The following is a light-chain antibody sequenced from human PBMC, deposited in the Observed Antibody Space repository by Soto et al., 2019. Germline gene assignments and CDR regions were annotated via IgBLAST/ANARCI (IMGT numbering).Light chain of an antibody. CDR3: QQAHTFPFT. CDR1: QGITVW. V-gene: IGKV1D-12*01. CDR2: GAT. J-gene: IGKJ3*01. Sequence: DIQMTQSPSSVSASVGSTVTITCRASQGITVWLAWYQQRPGKAPKLLIYGATGLQSGVPSRFRGGGSGADFTLTITNLQPEDFATYHCQQAHTFPFTFGPGTKVDV.